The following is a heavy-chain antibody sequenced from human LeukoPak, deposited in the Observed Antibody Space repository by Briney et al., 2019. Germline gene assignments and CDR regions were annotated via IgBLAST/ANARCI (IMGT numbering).Heavy chain of an antibody. Sequence: PGGSLRLSCVASGFTFITYGMTWVRQAPGKGLEWVSTISASGGNTHHADSVKGRFTISRDNYKNTLYLQMDSLRPEDTAIYYCAKDLLRDRWFGESWGQGTLVTVSS. D-gene: IGHD3-10*01. CDR3: AKDLLRDRWFGES. J-gene: IGHJ5*02. CDR1: GFTFITYG. V-gene: IGHV3-23*01. CDR2: ISASGGNT.